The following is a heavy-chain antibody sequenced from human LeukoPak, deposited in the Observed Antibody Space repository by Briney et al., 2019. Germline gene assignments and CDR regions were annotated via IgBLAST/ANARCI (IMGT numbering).Heavy chain of an antibody. Sequence: GESLRLSCAASGFTFSDYDMHWVRQATGKGLEWVSSIGTAGDTYYTGSVKGRFTISRENAKNSLYLQMNSLRAGDTAVYYCARVAKERVGGVYYFDYWGRGTLVTVSS. D-gene: IGHD1-1*01. V-gene: IGHV3-13*01. CDR3: ARVAKERVGGVYYFDY. CDR1: GFTFSDYD. J-gene: IGHJ4*02. CDR2: IGTAGDT.